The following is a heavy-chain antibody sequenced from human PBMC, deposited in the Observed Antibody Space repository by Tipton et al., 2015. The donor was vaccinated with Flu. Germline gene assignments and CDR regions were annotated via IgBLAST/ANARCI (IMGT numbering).Heavy chain of an antibody. J-gene: IGHJ4*02. Sequence: TLSLTCTDSGGSISSRSYSWGWVRQPPGKRLELIGSIYPSGATYYNPSLKSRVTLSVDTSKSQFSLMLRSVTAADTAVYYCARLSYYDVDLKNFYFDYWGQGALVTVSS. CDR1: GGSISSRSYS. V-gene: IGHV4-39*01. D-gene: IGHD3-10*02. CDR2: IYPSGAT. CDR3: ARLSYYDVDLKNFYFDY.